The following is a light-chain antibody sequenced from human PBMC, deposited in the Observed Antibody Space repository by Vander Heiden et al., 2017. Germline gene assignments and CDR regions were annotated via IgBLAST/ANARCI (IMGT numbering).Light chain of an antibody. V-gene: IGKV3-20*01. J-gene: IGKJ2*01. Sequence: EFVSTQSPGTLSLSPGERATLPCRASQTIGSSSLAWYQQKPGEAPRLLIYGASRRATGIPDRFSVSGSGTDFTLSIRSLEPEDFAVYYCQHYGSSRRTFGQGTKLQIK. CDR2: GAS. CDR3: QHYGSSRRT. CDR1: QTIGSSS.